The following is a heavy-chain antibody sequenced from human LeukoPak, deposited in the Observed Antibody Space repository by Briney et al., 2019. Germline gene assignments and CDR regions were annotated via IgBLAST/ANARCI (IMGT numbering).Heavy chain of an antibody. CDR3: VRDGDSWNDFDH. Sequence: GSLRLSWLASGFRFSPSLMALVRQAPGKGLEWVANIRKDGREIYYADSMKGRFTISRDNSKNSLYLQIHSLRAEDTGVYYCVRDGDSWNDFDHWGQGTLVTVSS. CDR1: GFRFSPSL. V-gene: IGHV3-7*01. D-gene: IGHD1-1*01. J-gene: IGHJ4*02. CDR2: IRKDGREI.